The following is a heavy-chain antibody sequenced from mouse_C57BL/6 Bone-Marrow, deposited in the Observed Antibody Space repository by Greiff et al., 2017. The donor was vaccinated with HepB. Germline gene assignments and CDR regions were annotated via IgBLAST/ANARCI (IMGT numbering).Heavy chain of an antibody. CDR2: INSDGGST. Sequence: EVKLMESGGGLVQPGESLKLSCESNEYEFPSHDMSWVRKTPEKRVELVAAINSDGGSTYYPDTMERRFIISRDNTKKTLYLQMSSLRSEDTALYYCASLYDGYSWFAYWGQGTLVTVSA. J-gene: IGHJ3*01. CDR1: EYEFPSHD. V-gene: IGHV5-2*01. D-gene: IGHD2-3*01. CDR3: ASLYDGYSWFAY.